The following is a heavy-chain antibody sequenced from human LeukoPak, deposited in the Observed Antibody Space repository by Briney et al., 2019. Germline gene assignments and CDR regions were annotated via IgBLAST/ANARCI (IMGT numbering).Heavy chain of an antibody. V-gene: IGHV4-34*01. CDR1: GGSISSYY. Sequence: SETLSLTCTVSGGSISSYYWSWIRQPPGKGLEWIGEINHSGSTNYNPSLKSRVTISVDTSKNQFSLKLSSVTAADTAVYYCARDRVYYYGSGSYYYGMDVWGQGTTVTVSS. D-gene: IGHD3-10*01. CDR3: ARDRVYYYGSGSYYYGMDV. CDR2: INHSGST. J-gene: IGHJ6*02.